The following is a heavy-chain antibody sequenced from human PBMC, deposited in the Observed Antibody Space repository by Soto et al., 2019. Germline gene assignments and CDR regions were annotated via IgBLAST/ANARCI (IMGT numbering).Heavy chain of an antibody. Sequence: SVKVSCKASGGTFSSYAISWVRQAPGQGLEWMGGIIPIFGTANYAQKFQGRVTITADESTSTAYMELSSLRSEDTAVYYCASQGGGVRGVIGSHNWFDPWGQGTLVTVSS. CDR3: ASQGGGVRGVIGSHNWFDP. CDR2: IIPIFGTA. J-gene: IGHJ5*02. D-gene: IGHD3-10*01. V-gene: IGHV1-69*13. CDR1: GGTFSSYA.